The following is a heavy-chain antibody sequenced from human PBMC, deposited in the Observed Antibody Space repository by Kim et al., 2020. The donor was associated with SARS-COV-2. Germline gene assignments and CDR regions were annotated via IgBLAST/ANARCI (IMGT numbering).Heavy chain of an antibody. Sequence: GSAKYYVDSVKGRFTISRDNAKNSLFLQMNSLRAEDTAVYYCARGAGTSDYWGQGTLVTVSS. J-gene: IGHJ4*02. V-gene: IGHV3-7*01. CDR2: GSAK. D-gene: IGHD6-19*01. CDR3: ARGAGTSDY.